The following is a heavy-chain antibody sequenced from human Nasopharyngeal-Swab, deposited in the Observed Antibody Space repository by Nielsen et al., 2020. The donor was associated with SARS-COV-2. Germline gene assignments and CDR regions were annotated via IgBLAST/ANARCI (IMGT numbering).Heavy chain of an antibody. V-gene: IGHV4-30-2*01. Sequence: SETLSLTCAVSGASITSAGYSWNWIRQPPGKDLEWIGYINHSGNTHYNPSPWGRVTISEDTSSNQFSLTLTSVTAADTATYYCARIYTRRCTNNICIGYFDYWGQGALVTVSS. J-gene: IGHJ4*02. CDR3: ARIYTRRCTNNICIGYFDY. D-gene: IGHD2-15*01. CDR2: INHSGNT. CDR1: GASITSAGYS.